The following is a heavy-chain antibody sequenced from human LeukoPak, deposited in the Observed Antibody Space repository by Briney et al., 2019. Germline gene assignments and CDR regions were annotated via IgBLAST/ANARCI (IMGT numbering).Heavy chain of an antibody. Sequence: GGSLRLSCAASGFTFSSYWMSWVRQAPGKGLEWVASIKQDGSEKYFVDSVKGRFTISRDNAKNSLYLQMNSLRAEDTAVYYCARGVTGTTFPYYYYMDVWGKGTTVTVSS. D-gene: IGHD1-7*01. CDR1: GFTFSSYW. V-gene: IGHV3-7*01. CDR3: ARGVTGTTFPYYYYMDV. CDR2: IKQDGSEK. J-gene: IGHJ6*03.